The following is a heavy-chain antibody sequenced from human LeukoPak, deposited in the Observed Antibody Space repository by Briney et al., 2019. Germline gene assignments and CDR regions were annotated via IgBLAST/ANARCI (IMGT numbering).Heavy chain of an antibody. CDR1: GGSISSGGYY. Sequence: SQTLSLTRTVSGGSISSGGYYWSWIRQHPGKGLEWIGYIYYSGSTYYNPSLKSRVTISVDTSKNQFSLKLSSVTAADTAVYYCARGRQQLVLGWGQGTLVTVSS. CDR3: ARGRQQLVLG. J-gene: IGHJ4*02. D-gene: IGHD6-13*01. CDR2: IYYSGST. V-gene: IGHV4-31*03.